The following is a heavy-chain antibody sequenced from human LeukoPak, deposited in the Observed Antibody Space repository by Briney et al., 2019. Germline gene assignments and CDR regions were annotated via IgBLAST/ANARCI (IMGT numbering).Heavy chain of an antibody. V-gene: IGHV3-48*01. J-gene: IGHJ5*02. D-gene: IGHD1-26*01. CDR2: ISSSSSTI. CDR1: GFTFSSYS. Sequence: PGGSLRLSCAASGFTFSSYSMNWVRQAPGKGLEWVSYISSSSSTIYYADSVKGRFTISRDNAKNSLYLQMNSLRAEDTAVYYCASTHSGSYSGFDPWGQGTLVTVSS. CDR3: ASTHSGSYSGFDP.